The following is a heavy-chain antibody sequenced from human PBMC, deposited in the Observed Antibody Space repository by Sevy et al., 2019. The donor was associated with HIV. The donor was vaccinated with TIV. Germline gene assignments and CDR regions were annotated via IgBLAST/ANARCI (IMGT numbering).Heavy chain of an antibody. J-gene: IGHJ5*02. D-gene: IGHD3-16*01. CDR2: IYHSGSS. V-gene: IGHV4-4*02. CDR3: ARGGETPRGFDP. Sequence: SETLSLTCTVSGGSIRSVNWWHWVRQPPGKGLEWIGEIYHSGSSNYNPSLKSRVTISVDNSKNQFSRKLSPVTAADTAVYYCARGGETPRGFDPWGQGTLVTVSS. CDR1: GGSIRSVNW.